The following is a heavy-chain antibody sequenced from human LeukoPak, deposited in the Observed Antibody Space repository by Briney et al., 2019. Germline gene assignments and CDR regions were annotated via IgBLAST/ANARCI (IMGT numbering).Heavy chain of an antibody. CDR2: IYSGGST. V-gene: IGHV3-66*01. CDR3: ATLPRGDY. J-gene: IGHJ4*02. D-gene: IGHD3-16*01. Sequence: GGSLRLSCAASGFTVSSNYMSWVRQAPGKGLEWVSVIYSGGSTYYADSLKGRFTISRDNSKNTLYLQINSLRAEDTAVYYCATLPRGDYWGQGTLVTVSS. CDR1: GFTVSSNY.